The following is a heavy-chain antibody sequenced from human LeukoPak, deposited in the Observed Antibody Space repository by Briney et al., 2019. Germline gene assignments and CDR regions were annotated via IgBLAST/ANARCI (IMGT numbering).Heavy chain of an antibody. J-gene: IGHJ5*02. CDR3: AKDVFRYYGSGSYYNWFDP. CDR1: GFTFSSYG. CDR2: ISGSGGGT. D-gene: IGHD3-10*01. Sequence: GGTLRLSCAASGFTFSSYGMSWVRQAPGKGLEWVSAISGSGGGTYYADSVKGRFTISRDNSKNTLYLQMNSLRAEDTAVYYCAKDVFRYYGSGSYYNWFDPWGQGTLVTVSS. V-gene: IGHV3-23*01.